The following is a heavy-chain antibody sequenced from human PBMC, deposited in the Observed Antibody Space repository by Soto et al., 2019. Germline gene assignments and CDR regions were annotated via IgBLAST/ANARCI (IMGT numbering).Heavy chain of an antibody. CDR3: ARDPADIVVVVAAPTPYYYYYGMDV. J-gene: IGHJ6*02. Sequence: QVQLVESGGGVVQPGRSLRLSCAAYGFNFSSYGMHWVRQAPGKGLEWVAVIRYDGSNKYYADSVKGRFTISRDNSKNTLYLQMNILRAEDTAVYYCARDPADIVVVVAAPTPYYYYYGMDVWGQGTTVTVSS. CDR1: GFNFSSYG. V-gene: IGHV3-33*01. D-gene: IGHD2-15*01. CDR2: IRYDGSNK.